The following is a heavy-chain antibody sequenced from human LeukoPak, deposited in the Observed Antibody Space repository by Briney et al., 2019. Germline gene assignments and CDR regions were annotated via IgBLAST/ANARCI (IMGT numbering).Heavy chain of an antibody. J-gene: IGHJ4*02. D-gene: IGHD3-10*01. Sequence: SETLSLTCTVSGGSISSGGYYWRWLRQHPGTGLEWIGYIYYSGSTYYNPSLKSRVTISVDTSKNQFSLKLSSVTAADTAVYYCVGSTSYLDYWGQGTLVTVSS. V-gene: IGHV4-31*03. CDR2: IYYSGST. CDR3: VGSTSYLDY. CDR1: GGSISSGGYY.